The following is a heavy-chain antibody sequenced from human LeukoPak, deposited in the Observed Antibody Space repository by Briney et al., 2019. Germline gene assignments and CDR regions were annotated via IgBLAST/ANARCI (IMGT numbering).Heavy chain of an antibody. CDR3: ARARGLAVLQRGRFDP. CDR1: GGSFSGYY. V-gene: IGHV4-34*01. D-gene: IGHD3-10*01. J-gene: IGHJ5*02. CDR2: INHSGST. Sequence: SETLSLTCAVYGGSFSGYYWSWLRQPPGKGLEWIGEINHSGSTNYNPSLKSRVTISVDTSKNQFSLKLSPVTAADTAVYYCARARGLAVLQRGRFDPWGQGTLVTVSS.